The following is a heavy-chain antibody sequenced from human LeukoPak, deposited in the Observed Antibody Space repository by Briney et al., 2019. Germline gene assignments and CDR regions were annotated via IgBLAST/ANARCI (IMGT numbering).Heavy chain of an antibody. J-gene: IGHJ4*02. CDR3: ARHYIGYCSSTSCYGSYYFDY. V-gene: IGHV4-39*01. CDR2: IYYSGGT. Sequence: PSETLSLTCTVSGGSLSSSSYYWGWIRQPPGKGLEWIGSIYYSGGTYYNPSLKSRVTISVDTSKNQFSLKLSSVTAADTAVYYCARHYIGYCSSTSCYGSYYFDYWGQGTLVTVSS. D-gene: IGHD2-2*01. CDR1: GGSLSSSSYY.